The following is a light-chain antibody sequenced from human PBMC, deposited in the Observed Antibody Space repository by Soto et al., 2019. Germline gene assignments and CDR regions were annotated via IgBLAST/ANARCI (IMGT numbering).Light chain of an antibody. Sequence: QSALTQPASVSGSPGQSITISCTGTSSDVGGYNYVSWYRQHPGKAPKLMIYDVINRPSGISNRFSGSKSGNTASLTISGLQGEDEADYYCSSYTSNSTLVFGGGTKVTVL. V-gene: IGLV2-14*01. CDR2: DVI. J-gene: IGLJ2*01. CDR3: SSYTSNSTLV. CDR1: SSDVGGYNY.